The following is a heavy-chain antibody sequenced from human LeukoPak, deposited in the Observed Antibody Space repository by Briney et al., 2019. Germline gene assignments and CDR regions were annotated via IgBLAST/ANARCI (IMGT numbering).Heavy chain of an antibody. D-gene: IGHD1-26*01. J-gene: IGHJ3*02. CDR3: ARRGASEAFDI. V-gene: IGHV4-59*01. CDR1: GGSISSYY. Sequence: PSETLSLTCTVSGGSISSYYWSWIRQPPGKGLEWIGYIYYSGITNYNPSLRSRVTISVDTSKNQFSLRLTSVTAADTAVYYCARRGASEAFDIWGQGTMVTFSS. CDR2: IYYSGIT.